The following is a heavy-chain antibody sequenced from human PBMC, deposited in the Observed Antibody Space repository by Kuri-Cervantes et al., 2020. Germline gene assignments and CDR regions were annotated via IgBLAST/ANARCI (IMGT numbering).Heavy chain of an antibody. CDR3: ARHDVGALGDSCDY. CDR2: IYPGDSHT. CDR1: GYSFTSYW. Sequence: KVSCKGTGYSFTSYWIGWVRQMPGKGLEWMGIIYPGDSHTKYSPSFQGRVTISADKSSSTAYLQWSSLKASDNAMYYCARHDVGALGDSCDYWGQGTLVTVSS. D-gene: IGHD3-10*02. V-gene: IGHV5-51*01. J-gene: IGHJ4*02.